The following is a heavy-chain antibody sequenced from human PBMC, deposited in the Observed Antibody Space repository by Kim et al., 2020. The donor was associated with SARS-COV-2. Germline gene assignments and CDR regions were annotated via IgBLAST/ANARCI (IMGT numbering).Heavy chain of an antibody. CDR3: AREDYDSSGYLRAFDI. J-gene: IGHJ3*02. D-gene: IGHD3-22*01. V-gene: IGHV4-31*03. CDR1: GGSISSGGYY. CDR2: IYYSGST. Sequence: SETLSLTCTVSGGSISSGGYYWSWIRQHPGKGLEWIGYIYYSGSTYYNPSLKSRVTISVDTSKNQFSLKLSSVTAADTAVYYCAREDYDSSGYLRAFDIWGQGTMVTVSS.